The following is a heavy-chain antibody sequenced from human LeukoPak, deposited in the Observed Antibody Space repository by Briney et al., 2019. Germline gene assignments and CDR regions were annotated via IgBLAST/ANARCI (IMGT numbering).Heavy chain of an antibody. CDR1: GGSISSSSYY. CDR3: AKDDMVRGVIITYFDY. CDR2: IYYSGST. J-gene: IGHJ4*02. D-gene: IGHD3-10*01. V-gene: IGHV4-39*02. Sequence: SETLSLTCTVSGGSISSSSYYWGWIRQPPGKGLEWIGSIYYSGSTYYNPSLKSRVTISVDTSKNQFSLKLGSVTAADTAVYYCAKDDMVRGVIITYFDYWGQGTLVTVSS.